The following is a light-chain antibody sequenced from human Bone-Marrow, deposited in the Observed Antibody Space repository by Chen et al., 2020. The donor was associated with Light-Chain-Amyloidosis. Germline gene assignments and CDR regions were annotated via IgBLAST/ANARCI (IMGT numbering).Light chain of an antibody. J-gene: IGKJ4*01. CDR2: GSS. CDR1: QTISSND. Sequence: EIVLTQSPGTLSLSPGEGANLSCSASQTISSNDLTWYQQKFGQAPRLLIYGSSSRATGIPDRFTGSRSGTDFSLTINRLEPEEFAKYYCQQYGTSPLTFGGGTKVESK. V-gene: IGKV3-20*01. CDR3: QQYGTSPLT.